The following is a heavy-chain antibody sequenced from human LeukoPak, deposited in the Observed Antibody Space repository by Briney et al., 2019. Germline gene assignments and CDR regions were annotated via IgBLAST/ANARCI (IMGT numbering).Heavy chain of an antibody. J-gene: IGHJ1*01. CDR1: GFTVSSYY. CDR2: IYSGGST. D-gene: IGHD6-19*01. V-gene: IGHV3-53*01. CDR3: ARSVAVAGTFQH. Sequence: GGSLRLSCAASGFTVSSYYMSWVRQAPGKGLEWVSVIYSGGSTYYACSVKGRFTISRDNSKNTLYLQMNSLRAEDKAVYYCARSVAVAGTFQHWGQGTLVTVSS.